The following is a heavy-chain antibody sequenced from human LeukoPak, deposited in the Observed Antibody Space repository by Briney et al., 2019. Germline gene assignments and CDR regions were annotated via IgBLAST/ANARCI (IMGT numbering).Heavy chain of an antibody. J-gene: IGHJ4*02. V-gene: IGHV3-21*01. CDR1: GFTFSSYS. D-gene: IGHD2-15*01. CDR3: ARDPRYCSGDSCYS. Sequence: GGSLRLSCAASGFTFSSYSMNWVRQAPGKGLEWISSISSSSNYIYYADSVKGRFTISRDNAKSSLYLQMNSLRAEDTAVYYCARDPRYCSGDSCYSWGQGTLVTVSS. CDR2: ISSSSNYI.